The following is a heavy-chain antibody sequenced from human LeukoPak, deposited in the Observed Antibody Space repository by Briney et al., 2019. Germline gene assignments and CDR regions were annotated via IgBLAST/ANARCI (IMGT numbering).Heavy chain of an antibody. V-gene: IGHV3-48*03. J-gene: IGHJ6*02. CDR1: GFTFSSYE. D-gene: IGHD1-14*01. Sequence: GGSLRLSCAASGFTFSSYEMNWVRQAPGKGLEWVSYISSSGSIIYYADSVKGRFTISRDNAKNSLYLQMNSLRAEDTAVYYCARPDGISYGMDVWGQGTTVTVSS. CDR2: ISSSGSII. CDR3: ARPDGISYGMDV.